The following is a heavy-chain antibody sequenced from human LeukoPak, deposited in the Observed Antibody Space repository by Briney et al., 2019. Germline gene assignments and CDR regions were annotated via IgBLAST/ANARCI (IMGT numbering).Heavy chain of an antibody. J-gene: IGHJ4*02. CDR2: ISGSGGST. CDR1: GFTFSSYG. Sequence: GGSLRLSCAASGFTFSSYGMSWVRQAPGRGLEWVSAISGSGGSTYYADSVKGRFTISRDNSKNTLYLQMNSLRVEDTAVYYCVYGSGSYYSKSSFDYWGQGTLVTVSS. CDR3: VYGSGSYYSKSSFDY. D-gene: IGHD3-10*01. V-gene: IGHV3-23*01.